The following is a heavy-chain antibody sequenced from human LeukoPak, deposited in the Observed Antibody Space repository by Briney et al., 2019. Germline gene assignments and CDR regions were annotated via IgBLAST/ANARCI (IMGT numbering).Heavy chain of an antibody. Sequence: GGSLQISCKGSGSRFTSYWIGWVRQVPGKGLEGMGIIYHGDSDTRYSPSFQGQVTISAEKSSSTSSLQWSSLNASDTAMYYCARLVTSWGYYFDYWGQGTLVTVSS. V-gene: IGHV5-51*01. CDR2: IYHGDSDT. CDR1: GSRFTSYW. CDR3: ARLVTSWGYYFDY. D-gene: IGHD3-16*01. J-gene: IGHJ4*02.